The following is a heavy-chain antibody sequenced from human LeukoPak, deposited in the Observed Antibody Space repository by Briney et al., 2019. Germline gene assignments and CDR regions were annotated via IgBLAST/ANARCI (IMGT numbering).Heavy chain of an antibody. CDR1: GGTFSSYA. V-gene: IGHV1-69*01. CDR2: IIPIFGTA. CDR3: AREGEYSSGFFDY. Sequence: ASVKVSCKASGGTFSSYAISWVRQAPGQGLEWMGGIIPIFGTANYAQKFQGRVTITADESTSTAYMELSSLRSEDTAVYYCAREGEYSSGFFDYWGQGTLVTVSS. J-gene: IGHJ4*02. D-gene: IGHD6-19*01.